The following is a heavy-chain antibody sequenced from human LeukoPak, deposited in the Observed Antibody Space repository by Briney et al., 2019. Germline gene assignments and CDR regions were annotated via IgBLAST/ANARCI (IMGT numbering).Heavy chain of an antibody. J-gene: IGHJ4*02. D-gene: IGHD3-10*01. V-gene: IGHV1-18*01. CDR2: ISAYNGNT. CDR3: ARDRDYYGSGDY. CDR1: GYTFTSYG. Sequence: ASVKVSCKASGYTFTSYGISWVRQAPGQGLEWMGWISAYNGNTNYAQKLQGRVTMTTDTSTSTAYMELRSLRSDDTAAYYCARDRDYYGSGDYWGQGTLVTVSS.